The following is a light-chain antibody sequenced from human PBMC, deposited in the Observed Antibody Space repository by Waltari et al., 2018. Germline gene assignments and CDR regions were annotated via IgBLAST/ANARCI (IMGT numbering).Light chain of an antibody. CDR1: QSLLYTDDGTTY. J-gene: IGKJ4*01. Sequence: DIVMTQSPESLAVSLGERATINYKSSQSLLYTDDGTTYLAWYQHRLGRPPKVLIYWASALEAGVPDRFSGSGSGTDFTLTINGLQAEDAAVYVCQQYYSTSLTFGRGTKIEI. CDR3: QQYYSTSLT. V-gene: IGKV4-1*01. CDR2: WAS.